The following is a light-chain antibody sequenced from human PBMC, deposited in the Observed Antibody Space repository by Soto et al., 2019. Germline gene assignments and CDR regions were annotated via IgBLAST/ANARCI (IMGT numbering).Light chain of an antibody. CDR2: KDS. CDR3: QSADSSGTYPVV. Sequence: SYELTQPPSVSVSPGQTARITCFGDALPKQYAYWYQQKPGQAPVLVIYKDSERPSGIPERFSGSSSGTTVTLTISGVQAEDEADYYCQSADSSGTYPVVFGGGTQLTVL. V-gene: IGLV3-25*02. CDR1: ALPKQY. J-gene: IGLJ2*01.